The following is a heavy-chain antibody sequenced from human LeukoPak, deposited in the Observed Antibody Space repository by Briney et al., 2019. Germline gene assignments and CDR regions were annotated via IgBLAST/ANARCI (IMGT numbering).Heavy chain of an antibody. CDR1: GYSFTTYW. CDR2: IYPGDSDA. J-gene: IGHJ4*02. D-gene: IGHD2-21*02. Sequence: GESLKISCKSSGYSFTTYWIGWVRQMPGKGLEWMGMIYPGDSDARYSPSFQGQVTISADKAISTAYLQWSSLKASDSALYYCARRAYCGGDCFNDYWGQGTLVTVSS. V-gene: IGHV5-51*01. CDR3: ARRAYCGGDCFNDY.